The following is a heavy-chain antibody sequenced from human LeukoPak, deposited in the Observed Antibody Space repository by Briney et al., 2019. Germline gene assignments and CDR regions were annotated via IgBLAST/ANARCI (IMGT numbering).Heavy chain of an antibody. J-gene: IGHJ4*02. CDR3: ARLGVTAAGPQDY. D-gene: IGHD2-21*02. V-gene: IGHV4-30-2*03. Sequence: PSQTLSLTCAVSGGSISSGGYSWSWIRQPPGKGLEWIGYIHHSGSTYYNPSLKSRVTISVDTSKNQFSLKLSSVTAADTAAYYCARLGVTAAGPQDYWGQGTLVTVSS. CDR2: IHHSGST. CDR1: GGSISSGGYS.